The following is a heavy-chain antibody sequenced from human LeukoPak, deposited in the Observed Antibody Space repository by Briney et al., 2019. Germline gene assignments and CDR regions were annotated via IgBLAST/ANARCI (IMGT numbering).Heavy chain of an antibody. J-gene: IGHJ6*04. CDR3: ARDSKYCSSTSCYSPGMDV. Sequence: SETPSLTCTVSGGSICSYYWSWIRQPPGKGLEWIGYIYYSGSTNYNPSLKSRVTISVDTSKNQFSLKLSSVTAADTAVYYCARDSKYCSSTSCYSPGMDVWGKGTTVTVSS. CDR1: GGSICSYY. V-gene: IGHV4-59*01. CDR2: IYYSGST. D-gene: IGHD2-2*01.